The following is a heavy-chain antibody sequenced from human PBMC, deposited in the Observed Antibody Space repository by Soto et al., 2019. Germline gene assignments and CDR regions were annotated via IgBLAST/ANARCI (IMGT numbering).Heavy chain of an antibody. D-gene: IGHD6-19*01. V-gene: IGHV3-7*01. J-gene: IGHJ4*01. CDR3: ASSAHSSIFDY. Sequence: EVQLVESGGGLVQPGGSLRLSCAASGFTFSSHWMGWVRQAPGKGLEWVANIEQDGSDKYYVDSVKGRFTISRDNAKNSLYLQMNNLRAGDAAVYYCASSAHSSIFDYWGQGTLATVSS. CDR1: GFTFSSHW. CDR2: IEQDGSDK.